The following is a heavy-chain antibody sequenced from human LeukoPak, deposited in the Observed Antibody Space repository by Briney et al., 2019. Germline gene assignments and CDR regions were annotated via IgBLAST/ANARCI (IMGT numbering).Heavy chain of an antibody. D-gene: IGHD2-21*02. CDR2: IYYSGST. CDR1: GGSISSYY. J-gene: IGHJ4*02. CDR3: AFLYRGGDCYHFDY. Sequence: KPSETLSLTCTVSGGSISSYYWSWIRQPPGKGLEWIGYIYYSGSTNYNPSLKSRVTISVDTSKNQFSLKLSSVTAADTAVYYCAFLYRGGDCYHFDYWGQGTLVTVSS. V-gene: IGHV4-59*08.